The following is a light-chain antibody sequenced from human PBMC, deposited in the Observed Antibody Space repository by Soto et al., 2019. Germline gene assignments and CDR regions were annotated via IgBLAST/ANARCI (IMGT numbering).Light chain of an antibody. CDR1: ISNIGAGYD. CDR3: QSYDTSLRAYV. CDR2: GNT. J-gene: IGLJ1*01. V-gene: IGLV1-40*01. Sequence: QSVLAQPPSVSGAPGQRLTVSCSVGISNIGAGYDVHWYQQLPGRVPKLLIYGNTNRPSGVPGRFSGSKSDTSASLTITGLQAEDEGDYYCQSYDTSLRAYVFGTGTKVNVL.